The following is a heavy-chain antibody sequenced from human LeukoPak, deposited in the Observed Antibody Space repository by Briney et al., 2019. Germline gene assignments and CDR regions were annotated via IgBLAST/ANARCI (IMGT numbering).Heavy chain of an antibody. D-gene: IGHD2-15*01. CDR2: ISPHNGNT. J-gene: IGHJ6*02. Sequence: RASVKVSCKASGYTFTNYGISWVRQAPGQGLEWMGWISPHNGNTNYAQKFQGRVTMTTDTSTTTAYMELRSLRSDDTAVYYCARDLDIVVVAAAVRHYGLDVWGQGTTVTVSS. CDR1: GYTFTNYG. CDR3: ARDLDIVVVAAAVRHYGLDV. V-gene: IGHV1-18*01.